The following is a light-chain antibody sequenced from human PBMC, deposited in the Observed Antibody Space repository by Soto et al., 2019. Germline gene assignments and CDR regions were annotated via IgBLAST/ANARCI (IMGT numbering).Light chain of an antibody. CDR2: AAS. Sequence: DIQMTQSPSSVSASITHIVTITCRASRSLSSHLSWYQQKPGRAPKLLIHAASILQSGVPSRFSGSGSGTDFTLTISSLEPEDSAVYYCQQRSNWPPEFTFGQGTKLEI. CDR3: QQRSNWPPEFT. J-gene: IGKJ2*01. V-gene: IGKV1-39*01. CDR1: RSLSSH.